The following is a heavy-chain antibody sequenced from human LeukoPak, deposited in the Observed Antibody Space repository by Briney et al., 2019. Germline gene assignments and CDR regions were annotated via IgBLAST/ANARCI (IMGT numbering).Heavy chain of an antibody. Sequence: GGSLRLSCAASGFTVSSNYMSWVRQAPGKGLEWVSVIYSGGSTYYADSVKGRFTISRDNSKNTLYLQMNGLRAEDTAVYYCARDLFGYSYGYYFDYWGQGTLVTVSS. J-gene: IGHJ4*02. D-gene: IGHD5-18*01. CDR3: ARDLFGYSYGYYFDY. V-gene: IGHV3-66*01. CDR2: IYSGGST. CDR1: GFTVSSNY.